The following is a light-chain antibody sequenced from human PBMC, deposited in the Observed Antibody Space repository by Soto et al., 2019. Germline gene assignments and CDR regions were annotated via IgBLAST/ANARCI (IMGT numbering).Light chain of an antibody. CDR1: QRLTTN. CDR3: QQYDRWPVP. Sequence: EVVMTQSPATLSVSPGERVTFSCRASQRLTTNLAWYQHKPGQSPRLLISDASTGASGIPPRFSGRGSGTEFMRTNDRLESADFEVYYCQQYDRWPVPVGGVTKVE. V-gene: IGKV3-15*01. CDR2: DAS. J-gene: IGKJ4*01.